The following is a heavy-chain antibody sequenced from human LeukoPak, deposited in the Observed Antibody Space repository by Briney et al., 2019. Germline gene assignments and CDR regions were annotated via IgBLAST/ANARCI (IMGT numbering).Heavy chain of an antibody. D-gene: IGHD1-26*01. V-gene: IGHV3-72*01. J-gene: IGHJ4*02. CDR2: TKNKANSYTT. Sequence: GGSLRFSCAASGFSFSGHYMDWVRQAPGKGLEWVGRTKNKANSYTTEYAASVKGRFTISRDDSKNSLYLQMDSLKTEDTAVYYCTRTSYSGSFFDYWGQGTLVTVSS. CDR1: GFSFSGHY. CDR3: TRTSYSGSFFDY.